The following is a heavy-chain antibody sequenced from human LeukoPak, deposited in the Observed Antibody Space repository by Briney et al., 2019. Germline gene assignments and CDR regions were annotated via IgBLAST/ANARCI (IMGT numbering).Heavy chain of an antibody. CDR1: GYTFTGYY. Sequence: ASVKVSCKASGYTFTGYYMHWVRQAPGQGLEWMGWINPNSGGTNYAQKFQGRVTMTRDTSISTAYMELSRLRSDDTAVYYCARLGSSSSADAFDIWGQGKMVTVSS. CDR3: ARLGSSSSADAFDI. D-gene: IGHD6-6*01. V-gene: IGHV1-2*02. CDR2: INPNSGGT. J-gene: IGHJ3*02.